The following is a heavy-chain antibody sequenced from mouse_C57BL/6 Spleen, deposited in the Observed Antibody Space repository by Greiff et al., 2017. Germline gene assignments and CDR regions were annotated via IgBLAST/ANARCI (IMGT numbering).Heavy chain of an antibody. Sequence: VQLQQSGAELVKPGASVKLSCKASGYTFTSYWMHWVKQRPGQGLEWIGMIHPNSGSTNYNEKFKSKATLTVDKSSSTAYMQLSSLTSEDSAVYYCARDGTYYYGSSFYFDYWGQGTTLTVSS. V-gene: IGHV1-64*01. J-gene: IGHJ2*01. CDR2: IHPNSGST. CDR1: GYTFTSYW. D-gene: IGHD1-1*01. CDR3: ARDGTYYYGSSFYFDY.